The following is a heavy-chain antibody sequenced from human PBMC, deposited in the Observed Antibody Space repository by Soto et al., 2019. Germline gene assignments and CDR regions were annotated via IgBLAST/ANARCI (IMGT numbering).Heavy chain of an antibody. D-gene: IGHD4-17*01. CDR2: IGTAGDP. J-gene: IGHJ6*02. CDR3: ARAPQDYGEYVSYAMDV. Sequence: PGGSLRLSCAASGFTFSNFDMHWVRQVTGKGLEWVSGIGTAGDPYYPGSVKGRFTVSRENAKKSLYLQMNSLSAGDTAVYYCARAPQDYGEYVSYAMDVWGQGTTVTVSS. CDR1: GFTFSNFD. V-gene: IGHV3-13*05.